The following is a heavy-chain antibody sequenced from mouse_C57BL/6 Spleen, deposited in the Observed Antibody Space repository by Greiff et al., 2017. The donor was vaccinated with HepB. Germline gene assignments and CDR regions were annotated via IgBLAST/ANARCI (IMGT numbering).Heavy chain of an antibody. D-gene: IGHD2-4*01. CDR2: INPSSGYT. CDR3: TRYYYDNYDAMDY. V-gene: IGHV1-7*01. Sequence: QVQLQQSGAELAKPGASVKLSCKASGYTFTSYWMHWVKQRPGQGLEWIGYINPSSGYTKYNQKFKDKATLTADKSSSTAYMQLCSLTYEDSAVYYCTRYYYDNYDAMDYWGQGTSVTVSS. CDR1: GYTFTSYW. J-gene: IGHJ4*01.